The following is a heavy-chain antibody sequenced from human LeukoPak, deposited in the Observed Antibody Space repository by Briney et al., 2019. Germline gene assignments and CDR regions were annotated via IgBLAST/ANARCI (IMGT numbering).Heavy chain of an antibody. CDR1: GYTFTSYY. V-gene: IGHV1-46*01. CDR3: ARQRVDTAMGQNFDY. Sequence: HRASVTVSCKASGYTFTSYYMHWVRQAPGQGLEWMGIINPSGGSTSYAQKFQGRVTMTRDMSTSTVYMELSSLRSEDTAVYYCARQRVDTAMGQNFDYWGQGTLVTVSS. J-gene: IGHJ4*02. D-gene: IGHD5-18*01. CDR2: INPSGGST.